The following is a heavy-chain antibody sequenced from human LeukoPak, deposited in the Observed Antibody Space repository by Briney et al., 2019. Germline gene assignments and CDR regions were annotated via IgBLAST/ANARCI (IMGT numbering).Heavy chain of an antibody. CDR3: ARVGTSMPNWFDP. D-gene: IGHD2-2*01. CDR1: GGSLSGHY. Sequence: SETLSLTCAVSGGSLSGHYWSWIRQPPGKGLEWIGEIDHSGNTNYNPSLKRRVTISVDTSKTQFSLRLSSVTAADTAMYYCARVGTSMPNWFDPWGQGTLVTVPS. V-gene: IGHV4-34*01. J-gene: IGHJ5*02. CDR2: IDHSGNT.